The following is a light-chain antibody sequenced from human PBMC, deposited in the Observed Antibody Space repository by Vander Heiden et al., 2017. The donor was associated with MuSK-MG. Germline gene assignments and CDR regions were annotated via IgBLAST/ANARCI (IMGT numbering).Light chain of an antibody. CDR3: LQYGSSRQT. J-gene: IGKJ1*01. CDR1: QSVSSSY. V-gene: IGKV3-20*01. CDR2: GAS. Sequence: EIVLTQPPGTLSLSPGDRATLSCRASQSVSSSYLAWYQQKPGQAPRLLIYGASSRATGIPDRFSGSGAGTDFALTISRLEHEDFAVYYCLQYGSSRQTFGQGTKVEIK.